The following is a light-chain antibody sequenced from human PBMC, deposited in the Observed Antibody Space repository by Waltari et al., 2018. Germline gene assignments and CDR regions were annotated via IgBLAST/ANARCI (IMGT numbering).Light chain of an antibody. Sequence: EIVMTQSPATLSVSPGERATLSCKASQSVITNLAWYQQKPGQPPRLLIYGASARATGIPDRFSGSGFGTEFTLAISSLQSEDSASYYCQQYHNWPRVFGQGTKVEIK. CDR2: GAS. CDR1: QSVITN. J-gene: IGKJ1*01. V-gene: IGKV3-15*01. CDR3: QQYHNWPRV.